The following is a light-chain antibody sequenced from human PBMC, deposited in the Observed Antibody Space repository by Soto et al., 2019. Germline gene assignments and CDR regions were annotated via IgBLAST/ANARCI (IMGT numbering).Light chain of an antibody. Sequence: QSVLTQPASVSESPGQSITISCTGTSSEVGGYNYVSWYQQHPGKAPKLMIYEVSNRPSGVSNRFSGSKSGNTASLTISGLQAEDEADYYCSSYTSSSTYVFGTGTKVTVL. CDR1: SSEVGGYNY. V-gene: IGLV2-14*01. J-gene: IGLJ1*01. CDR3: SSYTSSSTYV. CDR2: EVS.